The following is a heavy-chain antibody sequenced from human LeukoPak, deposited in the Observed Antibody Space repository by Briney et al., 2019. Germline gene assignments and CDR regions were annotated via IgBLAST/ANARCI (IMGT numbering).Heavy chain of an antibody. CDR1: GGTFSSYA. CDR2: IIPIFGTA. J-gene: IGHJ5*02. V-gene: IGHV1-69*06. CDR3: ATEHCSSTSCYSAWFDP. Sequence: ASVKVSCKASGGTFSSYAISWVRQAPGQGLEWMGGIIPIFGTANYAQKFQGRVTMTEDTSTDTAYMELSSLRSEDTAVYYCATEHCSSTSCYSAWFDPWGQGTLVTVSS. D-gene: IGHD2-2*01.